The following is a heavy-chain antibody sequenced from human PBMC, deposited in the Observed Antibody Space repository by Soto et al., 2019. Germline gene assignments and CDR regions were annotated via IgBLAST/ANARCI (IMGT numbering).Heavy chain of an antibody. D-gene: IGHD3-16*01. CDR2: INHSGST. V-gene: IGHV4-34*01. CDR3: ARLARMGYYYYYGMDV. J-gene: IGHJ6*02. Sequence: QVQLQQWGAGLLKPSETLSLTCAVYGGSFSGYYWSWIRQPPGKGLEWIGEINHSGSTNYNPSLKSRVTISVDTSKNQFSLKLSSVTAAYTAVYYCARLARMGYYYYYGMDVWGQGTTVTVSS. CDR1: GGSFSGYY.